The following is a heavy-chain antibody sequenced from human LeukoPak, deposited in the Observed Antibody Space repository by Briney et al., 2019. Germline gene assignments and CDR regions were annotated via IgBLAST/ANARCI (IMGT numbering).Heavy chain of an antibody. V-gene: IGHV1-24*01. CDR1: GYTLTELS. CDR3: ATPFLTGYYKGYFDY. J-gene: IGHJ4*02. Sequence: ASGKVSCKVSGYTLTELSMHWVRQAPGKGLEWMGGFDPEDGETIYAQKFQGRVTMTEDTSTDTAYMELSSLRSEDTAVYYCATPFLTGYYKGYFDYWGQGTLVTVSS. CDR2: FDPEDGET. D-gene: IGHD3-9*01.